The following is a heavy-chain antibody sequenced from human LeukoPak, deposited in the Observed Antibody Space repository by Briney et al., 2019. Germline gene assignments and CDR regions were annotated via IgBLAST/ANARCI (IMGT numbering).Heavy chain of an antibody. CDR3: ARDLGTAYYYYFDV. J-gene: IGHJ6*03. D-gene: IGHD3-16*01. V-gene: IGHV4-31*03. Sequence: SETLSLTCTVSGDSISSGTYYWSWIRHFPGKGLEWIGYIYRSGSAYSNPSLKSRVAMSVDTSKNQLSLDLTSVTAADTAVYFCARDLGTAYYYYFDVWGKGTAVTV. CDR1: GDSISSGTYY. CDR2: IYRSGSA.